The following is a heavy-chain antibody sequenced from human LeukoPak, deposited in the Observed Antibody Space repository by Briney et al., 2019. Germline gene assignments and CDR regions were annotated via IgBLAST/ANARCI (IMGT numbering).Heavy chain of an antibody. CDR3: ARSFLTNWSGYLYGMDV. Sequence: SETLSLTCTVSSGSISSYYWSWIRQPPGKGLEWIGFIYYSGSTNYNPSLKSRVTISVDTSKNQLSLKLGSVTAADTAVYYCARSFLTNWSGYLYGMDVWGQGTTVTVSS. D-gene: IGHD3-3*01. CDR1: SGSISSYY. V-gene: IGHV4-59*01. CDR2: IYYSGST. J-gene: IGHJ6*02.